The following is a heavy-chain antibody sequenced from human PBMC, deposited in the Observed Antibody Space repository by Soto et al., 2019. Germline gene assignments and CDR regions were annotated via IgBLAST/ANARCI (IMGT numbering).Heavy chain of an antibody. D-gene: IGHD3-3*01. J-gene: IGHJ4*02. CDR2: IYWDDDK. CDR1: GFSLTTSGVG. V-gene: IGHV2-5*02. Sequence: QITLNESGPTVVKPAETLTLTCTFSGFSLTTSGVGVGWIRQSPGKAPEWLALIYWDDDKRYSASLKSRLTITKDTSKNQFVLTMASVDPADTATYYCAHRILRTVFGLVTTTAIYFDFWGQGTPVVVSS. CDR3: AHRILRTVFGLVTTTAIYFDF.